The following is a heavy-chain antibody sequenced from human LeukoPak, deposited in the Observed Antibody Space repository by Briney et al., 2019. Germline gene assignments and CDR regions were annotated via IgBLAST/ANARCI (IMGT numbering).Heavy chain of an antibody. CDR1: GGSISSSNW. V-gene: IGHV4-4*02. D-gene: IGHD2-21*01. J-gene: IGHJ4*02. Sequence: PSGTLSLTCAVSGGSISSSNWWSWVRQPPGKGLEWIGEIYHSGSTNYNPSLKSRVTMSVDKSKNQFSLKLSSVTAADTAVYYCARVYSRAHFDYWGQGTLVTVSS. CDR2: IYHSGST. CDR3: ARVYSRAHFDY.